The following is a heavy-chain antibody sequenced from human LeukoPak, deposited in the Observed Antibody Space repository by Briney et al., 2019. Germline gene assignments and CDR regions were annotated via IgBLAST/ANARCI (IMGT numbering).Heavy chain of an antibody. CDR3: ARALPLRYCGGDCYSPQGAFDI. Sequence: SQTLSLTCAISGDSVSSNSAAWNWLRQSPSRGLEWLGRTYYRSKWYNDYAVSVKSRITINPDTSKNQFSLQLNSVTPEDTAVYYCARALPLRYCGGDCYSPQGAFDIWGQGTMVTVSS. V-gene: IGHV6-1*01. CDR2: TYYRSKWYN. D-gene: IGHD2-21*01. CDR1: GDSVSSNSAA. J-gene: IGHJ3*02.